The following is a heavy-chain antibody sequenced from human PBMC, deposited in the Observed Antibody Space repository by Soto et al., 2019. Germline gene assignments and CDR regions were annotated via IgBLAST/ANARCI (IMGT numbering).Heavy chain of an antibody. V-gene: IGHV3-15*01. D-gene: IGHD2-2*01. Sequence: EVQLVESGGGLVKPGGSLRLSCAASGFTFSNAWMSWVRQAPGKGLEWVGRIKSKTDGGTTDYAAPVKGRFTISRDDSKNTLYLQMNRLKTEDTAVYYCTTGPDIVVVPDYYMDVWGKGTTVTVSS. CDR2: IKSKTDGGTT. CDR3: TTGPDIVVVPDYYMDV. J-gene: IGHJ6*03. CDR1: GFTFSNAW.